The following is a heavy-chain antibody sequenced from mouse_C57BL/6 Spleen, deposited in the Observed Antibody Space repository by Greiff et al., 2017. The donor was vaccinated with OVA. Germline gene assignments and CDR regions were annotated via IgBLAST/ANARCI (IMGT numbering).Heavy chain of an antibody. CDR2: IDPSDSYT. V-gene: IGHV1-69*01. CDR3: ARWSMAMDY. Sequence: QVQLKQPGAELVMPGASVKLSCKASGYTFTSYWMHWVKQRPGQGLEWIGEIDPSDSYTNYNQKFKGKSTLTVDKSSSTAYMQLSSLTSEDSAVYYCARWSMAMDYWGQGTSVTVSS. J-gene: IGHJ4*01. CDR1: GYTFTSYW.